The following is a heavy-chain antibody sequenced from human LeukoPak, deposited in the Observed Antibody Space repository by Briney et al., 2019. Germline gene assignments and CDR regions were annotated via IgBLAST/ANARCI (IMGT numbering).Heavy chain of an antibody. V-gene: IGHV4-34*01. D-gene: IGHD3-16*02. Sequence: SETLSLTCAVYGGSFSGYYWSWIRQPPGKGLEWLGEINHSGSTNYNPSLKSRVTISVDTSKNQFSLKLSSVTAADTAVYYCARESYDYVWGSYRLNTPFDYWGQGTLVTVSS. CDR2: INHSGST. CDR3: ARESYDYVWGSYRLNTPFDY. CDR1: GGSFSGYY. J-gene: IGHJ4*02.